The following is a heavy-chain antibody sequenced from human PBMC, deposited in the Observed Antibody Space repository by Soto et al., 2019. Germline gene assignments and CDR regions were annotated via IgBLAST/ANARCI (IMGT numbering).Heavy chain of an antibody. Sequence: EVQLVESGGGLVKPGGSLTLSCAASGFTFNDAWMTWVRQAPGKGLEWIGRIKSKSDGGTTNYAESVKDRFTISRDDSKHTLYLQMNSLKTEDTAMYYCTIIGVVVGVGWGQGTLVAVSS. V-gene: IGHV3-15*01. CDR2: IKSKSDGGTT. CDR1: GFTFNDAW. D-gene: IGHD3-3*01. CDR3: TIIGVVVGVG. J-gene: IGHJ4*02.